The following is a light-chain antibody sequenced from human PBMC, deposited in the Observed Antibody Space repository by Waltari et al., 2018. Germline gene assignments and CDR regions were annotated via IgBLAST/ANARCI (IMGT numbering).Light chain of an antibody. V-gene: IGLV2-14*03. CDR1: SSDVGGYNY. CDR2: DVS. CDR3: SSYTSSRV. J-gene: IGLJ1*01. Sequence: QSALTQPASVSGSPGQSITISCTGPSSDVGGYNYVSWYQQHPGKAPKLIIYDVSNRPSGVSNRFSGSKSGNTASLTISGLQAEDEADYYCSSYTSSRVFGTGTKVTVL.